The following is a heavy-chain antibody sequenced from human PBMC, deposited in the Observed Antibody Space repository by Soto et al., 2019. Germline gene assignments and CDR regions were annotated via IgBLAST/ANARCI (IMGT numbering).Heavy chain of an antibody. CDR1: GFTFSNYI. Sequence: GGSLRLSCTASGFTFSNYIMTWVRQPPGEGLEWVASLSSGSRYVYYADSVKGRFAISRDDARNSVFLQMNNVRAEDAAVYYCVRGGSSRSYWGRGTLVTVSS. CDR2: LSSGSRYV. V-gene: IGHV3-21*06. J-gene: IGHJ4*02. D-gene: IGHD3-16*01. CDR3: VRGGSSRSY.